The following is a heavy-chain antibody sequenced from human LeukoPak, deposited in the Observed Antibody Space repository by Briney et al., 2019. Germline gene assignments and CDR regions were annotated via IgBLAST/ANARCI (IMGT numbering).Heavy chain of an antibody. J-gene: IGHJ6*03. CDR2: ISAYNGNT. D-gene: IGHD6-19*01. CDR3: ARGQEWLVRDYYYYYMDV. CDR1: GYTFTSYG. V-gene: IGHV1-18*01. Sequence: ASVKVSCKASGYTFTSYGISWVRQAPGQGLEWMGWISAYNGNTNYAQKFQGRVTITADESTSTAYMELSSLRSEDTAVYYCARGQEWLVRDYYYYYMDVWGKGTTVTISS.